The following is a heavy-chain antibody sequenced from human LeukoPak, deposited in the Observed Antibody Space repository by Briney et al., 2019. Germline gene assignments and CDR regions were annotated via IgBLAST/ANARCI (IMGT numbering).Heavy chain of an antibody. CDR1: GVTLRSYW. J-gene: IGHJ3*02. CDR3: ASEPAGGAFDI. Sequence: GGSLTLSCAAWGVTLRSYWMHGLRHAREEGLVCVSRIYSDGSSTRYADSVKGRFNISRDNAKNTLYLQMTSLSAEDTAVYYCASEPAGGAFDIWGHGTMVTVSS. V-gene: IGHV3-74*01. CDR2: IYSDGSST. D-gene: IGHD3-10*01.